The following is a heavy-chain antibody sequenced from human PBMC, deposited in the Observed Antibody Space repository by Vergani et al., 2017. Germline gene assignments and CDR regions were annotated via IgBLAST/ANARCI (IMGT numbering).Heavy chain of an antibody. CDR2: INAGNGNT. V-gene: IGHV1-3*01. J-gene: IGHJ3*02. CDR3: ASVQVRVVIVGATPDAFDI. CDR1: GYTFTSYA. Sequence: QVQLVQSGAEVKKPGASVKVSCKASGYTFTSYAMHWVRQAPGQRLEWMGWINAGNGNTKYSQKFQGRVTITRDTSASTAYMELSSLRSEDTAVYYCASVQVRVVIVGATPDAFDIWGQGTMVTVSS. D-gene: IGHD1-26*01.